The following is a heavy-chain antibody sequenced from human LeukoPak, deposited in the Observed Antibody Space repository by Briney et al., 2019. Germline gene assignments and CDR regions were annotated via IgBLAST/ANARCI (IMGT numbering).Heavy chain of an antibody. CDR1: GFTFSSYG. D-gene: IGHD6-13*01. V-gene: IGHV3-30*02. J-gene: IGHJ4*02. CDR2: IRYDGSNK. CDR3: AKSSPGIAAAGSYFDY. Sequence: GSLRLSCAASGFTFSSYGMHWVRQAPGKGLEWVAFIRYDGSNKYYADSVKGRFTISRDNSKNMLYLQMNSLRAEDTAVYYCAKSSPGIAAAGSYFDYWGQGTLVTVSS.